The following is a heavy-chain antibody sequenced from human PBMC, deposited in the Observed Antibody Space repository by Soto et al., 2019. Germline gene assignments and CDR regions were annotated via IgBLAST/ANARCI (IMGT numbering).Heavy chain of an antibody. D-gene: IGHD2-15*01. CDR1: GFTLSSFG. CDR3: ARDFIKLATYSGPSYYHMDV. V-gene: IGHV3-33*01. J-gene: IGHJ6*02. Sequence: QEQLVESGGGVFQPGRSLRLSCAASGFTLSSFGIHWVRQAPVKGLEWVAVIRHDGSQTNYVDSVKGRFTISRDNSRNTVFWQMDSLRAEDTAVYRCARDFIKLATYSGPSYYHMDVWGRGTTVTVSS. CDR2: IRHDGSQT.